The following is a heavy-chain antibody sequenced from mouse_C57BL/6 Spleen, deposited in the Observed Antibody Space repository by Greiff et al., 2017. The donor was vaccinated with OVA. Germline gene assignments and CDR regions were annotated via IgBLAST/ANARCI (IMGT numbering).Heavy chain of an antibody. Sequence: VQLQQSGAELVKPGASVKLSCKASGYTFTSYWMHWVKQRPGQGLEWIGMIHPNSGSTNYNEKFKSKATLTVDKSSSTAYMQLSSLTSEDSAVYYCARRGLRYYAMDYWGQGTSVTVSS. CDR2: IHPNSGST. CDR1: GYTFTSYW. V-gene: IGHV1-64*01. D-gene: IGHD2-4*01. CDR3: ARRGLRYYAMDY. J-gene: IGHJ4*01.